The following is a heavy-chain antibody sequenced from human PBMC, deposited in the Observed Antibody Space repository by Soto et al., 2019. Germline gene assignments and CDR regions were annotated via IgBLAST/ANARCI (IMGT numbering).Heavy chain of an antibody. Sequence: GGSLRLSCAASGFTFSSYAMHWVRQAPGKGLEWVAVISYDGSNKYYADSVKGRFTISRDNPKNTLYLQMNSLRAEDTAVYYCAKFRGAPRSSYFLDYWGQGTLVTVSS. V-gene: IGHV3-30-3*02. CDR3: AKFRGAPRSSYFLDY. CDR1: GFTFSSYA. CDR2: ISYDGSNK. J-gene: IGHJ4*02. D-gene: IGHD2-21*01.